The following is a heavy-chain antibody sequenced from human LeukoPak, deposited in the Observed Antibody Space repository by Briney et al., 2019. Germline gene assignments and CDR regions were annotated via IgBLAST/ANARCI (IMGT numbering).Heavy chain of an antibody. CDR3: ARRANTHFDY. D-gene: IGHD1-26*01. Sequence: GGSRRPSCAASGFTFSNYDMHWGRQATGKGLEWVSAIGTAGDTYYPGSVRGRFTMSRENAKNSLYLQMNSLTAGDTAVYYCARRANTHFDYWGQGILVTVSS. J-gene: IGHJ4*02. CDR2: IGTAGDT. V-gene: IGHV3-13*04. CDR1: GFTFSNYD.